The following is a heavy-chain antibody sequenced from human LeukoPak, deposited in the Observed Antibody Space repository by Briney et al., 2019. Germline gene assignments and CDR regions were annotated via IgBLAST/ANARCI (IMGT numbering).Heavy chain of an antibody. CDR2: ISAYNGNT. CDR1: GYSFTIYG. Sequence: ASVTLSFKASGYSFTIYGISWVRQAPGQGLEWMGWISAYNGNTNYAQKLQGRVTMTTDTSTSTANMELTSLRSDCTAVYYCARYYSPAATSNLSDPWGQGTLVTVSS. CDR3: ARYYSPAATSNLSDP. V-gene: IGHV1-18*01. J-gene: IGHJ5*02. D-gene: IGHD2-2*01.